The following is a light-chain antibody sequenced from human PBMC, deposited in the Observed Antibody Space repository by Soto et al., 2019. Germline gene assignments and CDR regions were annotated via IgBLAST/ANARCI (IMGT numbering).Light chain of an antibody. CDR1: QSVYTY. CDR3: QQYKDYTWT. V-gene: IGKV1-5*01. CDR2: DAS. J-gene: IGKJ1*01. Sequence: DIQMTQSPSTLSASVGDRFSITCRASQSVYTYLAWYQKQPEKAPHLLNYDASSLESGVPSRFSGSGPGKEFTLTISSLQPDDFTTFYCQQYKDYTWTFGQGTKVDIK.